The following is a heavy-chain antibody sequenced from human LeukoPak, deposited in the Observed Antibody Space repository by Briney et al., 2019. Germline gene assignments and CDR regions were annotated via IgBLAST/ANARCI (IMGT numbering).Heavy chain of an antibody. V-gene: IGHV4-59*01. CDR2: IYYSGST. J-gene: IGHJ4*02. CDR1: GGSISSYY. CDR3: ARGVPYYYDSSGYYRYYFDY. D-gene: IGHD3-22*01. Sequence: PSETLSLTCTVSGGSISSYYWSWIRQPPGKGLEWIGYIYYSGSTNYNPSLKSRGTISVDTSKNQFSLKLSSVTAADTAVYYCARGVPYYYDSSGYYRYYFDYWGQGTLVTVSS.